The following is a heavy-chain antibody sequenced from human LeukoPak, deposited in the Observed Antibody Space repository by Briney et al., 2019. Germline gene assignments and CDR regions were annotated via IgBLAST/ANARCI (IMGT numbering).Heavy chain of an antibody. CDR3: ARGLYYMDV. CDR1: GFTVSSNY. CDR2: IYSGGGT. J-gene: IGHJ6*03. Sequence: GGSQRLSCAASGFTVSSNYINWVRQAPGKGLEWVSIIYSGGGTYYADSVKGTFTISRDNSKNTLYLQMNSLRVEDTAVYYCARGLYYMDVWGKGTTVTISS. V-gene: IGHV3-66*01.